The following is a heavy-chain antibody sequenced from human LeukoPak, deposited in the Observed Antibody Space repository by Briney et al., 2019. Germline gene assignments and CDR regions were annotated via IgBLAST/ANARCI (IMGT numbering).Heavy chain of an antibody. CDR3: ARDRVLRFPSYAFDI. D-gene: IGHD3-3*01. J-gene: IGHJ3*02. Sequence: GASVKVSCKASGYTFTSYYIHWVRQAPGQGLEWMGIINPSGGSTSYAQKFQGRVTMTRDMSTSTVYMELSSLRSEDTAVYYCARDRVLRFPSYAFDIWGQGTMVTVSS. CDR1: GYTFTSYY. V-gene: IGHV1-46*01. CDR2: INPSGGST.